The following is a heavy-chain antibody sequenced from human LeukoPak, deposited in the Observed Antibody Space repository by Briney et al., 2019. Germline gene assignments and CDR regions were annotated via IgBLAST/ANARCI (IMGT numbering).Heavy chain of an antibody. CDR3: ARRDSSGYYYFDY. J-gene: IGHJ4*02. V-gene: IGHV3-7*01. CDR1: GLTFSSYW. Sequence: PGRSQRLSCAASGLTFSSYWMTWASHAPGKGLEGVANIKRDGSERYCVESAKGRFNVSRDNAKNSLYLQMISLRAEDSAVYFCARRDSSGYYYFDYWGPGTLVTVSS. D-gene: IGHD6-19*01. CDR2: IKRDGSER.